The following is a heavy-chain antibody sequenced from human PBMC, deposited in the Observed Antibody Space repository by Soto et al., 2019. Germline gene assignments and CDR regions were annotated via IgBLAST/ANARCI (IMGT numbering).Heavy chain of an antibody. CDR1: GYTFTSYY. D-gene: IGHD2-15*01. CDR2: INPSGGST. V-gene: IGHV1-46*01. Sequence: ASVKVSCKASGYTFTSYYMHWVRQAPGQGLEWMGIINPSGGSTSYAQKFQGRVTMTRDTSTSTVYMELSSLRSEDTAVYYCARVVSVVAATYYYYYYMDVWGKGTTVTVS. J-gene: IGHJ6*03. CDR3: ARVVSVVAATYYYYYYMDV.